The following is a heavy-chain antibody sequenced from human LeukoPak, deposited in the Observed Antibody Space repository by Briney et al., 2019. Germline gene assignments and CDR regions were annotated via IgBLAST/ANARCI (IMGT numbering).Heavy chain of an antibody. Sequence: PGGSLRLSCAASGLTFSGSTMHWVRQASGKGLEWVGHIRDKAYNYATAYAASVKGRFTISRDDSKNTAYLQMNSLKTKDTAVYYCSRHEALPGDYWGQGTLVTVSS. CDR2: IRDKAYNYAT. J-gene: IGHJ4*02. CDR1: GLTFSGST. CDR3: SRHEALPGDY. D-gene: IGHD2-21*02. V-gene: IGHV3-73*01.